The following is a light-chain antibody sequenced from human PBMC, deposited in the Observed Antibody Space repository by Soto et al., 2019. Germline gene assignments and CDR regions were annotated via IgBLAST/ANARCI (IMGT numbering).Light chain of an antibody. CDR2: NTN. J-gene: IGLJ2*01. V-gene: IGLV8-61*01. CDR1: SGSVFRSDY. Sequence: QAVVTQEPSFSVSPGGTVTLTRGLSSGSVFRSDYPSWYQQTPGQTPRTPIYNTNIRSSGVPDRFSGSILGNKAALNITGAQADDECDYYCALYLGAAMVFGGGTKLTVL. CDR3: ALYLGAAMV.